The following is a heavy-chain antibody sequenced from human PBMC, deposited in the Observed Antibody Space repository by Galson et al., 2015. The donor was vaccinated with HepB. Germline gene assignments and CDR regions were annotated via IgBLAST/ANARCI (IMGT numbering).Heavy chain of an antibody. Sequence: SLRLSCAASGFTFNNYALHWVRQAPGKGLEWVSVILYDGSKKFYADSVKGRFTISRDDSKKTLYLEMNSLRPEDTAVYYCARGAVAGTFVPTFFDIWGRGTLVTVSS. CDR2: ILYDGSKK. CDR1: GFTFNNYA. D-gene: IGHD6-19*01. V-gene: IGHV3-30-3*01. CDR3: ARGAVAGTFVPTFFDI. J-gene: IGHJ2*01.